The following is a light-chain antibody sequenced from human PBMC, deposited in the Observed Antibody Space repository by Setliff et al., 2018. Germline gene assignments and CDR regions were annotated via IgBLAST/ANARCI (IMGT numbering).Light chain of an antibody. Sequence: QSALTQVASASGPPGQSITIFCTGIDSDIGDTASISWYQHHPGKVPKLLLYGVNNRPSGISARFSGSKSGNTASLTISDLQADDGADYYCSSFTSSNTFVFGSGTKVTVL. J-gene: IGLJ1*01. V-gene: IGLV2-14*03. CDR2: GVN. CDR3: SSFTSSNTFV. CDR1: DSDIGDTAS.